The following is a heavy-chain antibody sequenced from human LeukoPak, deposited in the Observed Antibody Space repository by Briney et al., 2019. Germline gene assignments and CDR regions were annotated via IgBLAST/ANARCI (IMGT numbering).Heavy chain of an antibody. D-gene: IGHD1-26*01. Sequence: GGSLRLSCAGSGFTFRNYWMNWVRQAPGKGLEWVANIKEDGSEKYYVDSVKGRFTVSRDNAKNSLYLQINSLRADDTAVYYCARGGPAVGTDYWGQGTLVTVSS. CDR2: IKEDGSEK. V-gene: IGHV3-7*01. CDR1: GFTFRNYW. J-gene: IGHJ4*02. CDR3: ARGGPAVGTDY.